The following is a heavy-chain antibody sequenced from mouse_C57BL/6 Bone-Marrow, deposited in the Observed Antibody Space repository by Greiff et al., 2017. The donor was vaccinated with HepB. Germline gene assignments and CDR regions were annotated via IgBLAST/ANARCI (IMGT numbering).Heavy chain of an antibody. J-gene: IGHJ1*03. CDR2: IDPNSGGT. Sequence: QVQLKQPGAELVKPGASVKLSCKASGYTFTSYWMHWVKQRPGRGLEWIGRIDPNSGGTKYNEKFKSKATLTVDKPSSTAYMQLSSLTSEDSAVYYCARAEPHYYGSRGWYFDVWGTGTTVTVSS. CDR3: ARAEPHYYGSRGWYFDV. V-gene: IGHV1-72*01. D-gene: IGHD1-1*01. CDR1: GYTFTSYW.